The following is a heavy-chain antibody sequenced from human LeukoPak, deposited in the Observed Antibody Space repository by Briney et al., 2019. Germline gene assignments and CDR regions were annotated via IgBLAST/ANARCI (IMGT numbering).Heavy chain of an antibody. D-gene: IGHD3-9*01. J-gene: IGHJ5*02. CDR1: GASVSSSSYY. Sequence: SETLSLTCTVSGASVSSSSYYWGWIRQPPGKGLEWIGSFYYSGTSYYNPSLKSQVTMSADTSKNQLSLELRSVTAADTAVYYCARSYDILTGYYHNWFDPWGQGTLVTVSS. CDR3: ARSYDILTGYYHNWFDP. CDR2: FYYSGTS. V-gene: IGHV4-39*07.